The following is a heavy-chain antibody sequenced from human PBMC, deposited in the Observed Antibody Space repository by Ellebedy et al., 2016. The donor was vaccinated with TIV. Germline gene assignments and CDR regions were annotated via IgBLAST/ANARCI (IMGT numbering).Heavy chain of an antibody. CDR1: GGSFSGYH. CDR2: VTHGGIT. V-gene: IGHV4-34*01. CDR3: ARVKGLGYCTSNNCFYYGMDV. J-gene: IGHJ6*02. D-gene: IGHD2-2*01. Sequence: SETLSLXXAVSGGSFSGYHWSWIGQPPGKGLEWIGEVTHGGITKYNPSLKSRVTISVDTSKNQFSLKLSSGTAADTAVYYCARVKGLGYCTSNNCFYYGMDVWGQGTTVTVSS.